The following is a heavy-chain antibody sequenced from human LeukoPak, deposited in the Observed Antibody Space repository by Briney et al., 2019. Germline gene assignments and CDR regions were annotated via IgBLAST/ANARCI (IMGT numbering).Heavy chain of an antibody. CDR1: GDSISTSNSY. D-gene: IGHD6-13*01. CDR2: IYYSGST. J-gene: IGHJ4*02. V-gene: IGHV4-61*01. Sequence: SETLSLTCTVSGDSISTSNSYWSWIRQPPGKGLEWIGYIYYSGSTNYNPSLKSRVTISVDTSKNQFSLKLSSVTAADTAVYYCARAAGDYWGQGTLVTVSS. CDR3: ARAAGDY.